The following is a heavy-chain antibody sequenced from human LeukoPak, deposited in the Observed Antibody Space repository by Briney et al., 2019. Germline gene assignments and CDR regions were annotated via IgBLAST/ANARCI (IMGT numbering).Heavy chain of an antibody. Sequence: GGSLRLSCAASGFTFSDHYLGWVREAPGRGLEWVGRSRSKTNRYTTQYAASVKGRFTISRDDSKNSLYLQMNSLRAEDTAVYYCARDTYCSGGSCYFVYFDYWGQGTLVTVSS. CDR1: GFTFSDHY. V-gene: IGHV3-72*01. D-gene: IGHD2-15*01. CDR2: SRSKTNRYTT. CDR3: ARDTYCSGGSCYFVYFDY. J-gene: IGHJ4*02.